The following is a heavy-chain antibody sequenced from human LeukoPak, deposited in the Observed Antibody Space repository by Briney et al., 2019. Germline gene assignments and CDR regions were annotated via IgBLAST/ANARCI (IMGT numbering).Heavy chain of an antibody. CDR2: ISSSSSYI. CDR1: GFTFSSYS. D-gene: IGHD3-3*01. J-gene: IGHJ3*02. V-gene: IGHV3-21*04. CDR3: ARVSGKYYDFWSGYTHDAFDI. Sequence: GGSLRLSCAASGFTFSSYSMNWVRQAPGKGLEWVSSISSSSSYIYYADSVKGRFTISRDNAKNSLYLQMNSLRAEDTALYYCARVSGKYYDFWSGYTHDAFDIWGQGTMVTVSS.